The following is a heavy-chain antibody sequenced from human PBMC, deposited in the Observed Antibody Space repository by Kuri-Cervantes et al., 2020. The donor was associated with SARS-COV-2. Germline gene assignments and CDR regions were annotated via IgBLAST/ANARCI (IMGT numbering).Heavy chain of an antibody. CDR2: INHSGST. J-gene: IGHJ4*02. Sequence: SETLSLTCAVYGGSFSGYYWSWIRQPPGKGLEWIGEINHSGSTNYNPSLKSRVTISVDTSKNQFSLKLSSATAADTAVYYCARLTGSGTVWYWGQGTLVTVSS. D-gene: IGHD3-10*01. V-gene: IGHV4-34*01. CDR1: GGSFSGYY. CDR3: ARLTGSGTVWY.